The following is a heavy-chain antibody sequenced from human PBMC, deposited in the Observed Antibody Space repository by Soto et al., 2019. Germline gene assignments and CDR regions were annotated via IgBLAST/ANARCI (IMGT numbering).Heavy chain of an antibody. CDR3: ALWGFRDGNNSKYNYSGMDV. Sequence: VQLVQSGAEVKKPGSSVKLSCKASGGTFNRYTISWVRQAPGQGLDWMGGIIPIFGTANYAQKFQGRVAIIADESTSAAYMELRSLRSEDTAVYYCALWGFRDGNNSKYNYSGMDVWGQGTTVTVSS. CDR2: IIPIFGTA. J-gene: IGHJ6*02. CDR1: GGTFNRYT. V-gene: IGHV1-69*01. D-gene: IGHD1-1*01.